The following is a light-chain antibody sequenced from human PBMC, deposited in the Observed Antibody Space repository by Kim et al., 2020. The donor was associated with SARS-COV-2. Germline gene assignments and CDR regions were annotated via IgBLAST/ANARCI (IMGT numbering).Light chain of an antibody. V-gene: IGKV1-39*01. CDR2: AAS. CDR3: QQSYSTLPLS. CDR1: QSIHNY. J-gene: IGKJ4*01. Sequence: DIQMTQSPSSLSASVGDTVTITCRASQSIHNYVNWYQHKPGQAPKVLIYAASSLQGGVPSRFRGSGSGTDFTLTISSLQREDFATYYCQQSYSTLPLSFGGRTKVDIK.